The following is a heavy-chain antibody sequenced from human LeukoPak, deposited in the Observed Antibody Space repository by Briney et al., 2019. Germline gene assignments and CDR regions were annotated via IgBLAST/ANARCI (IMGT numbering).Heavy chain of an antibody. CDR1: GYTFTGYY. CDR2: INPNSGGT. J-gene: IGHJ5*02. CDR3: ARGKSSWSWNNWFDP. V-gene: IGHV1-2*06. Sequence: ASVKVSCKASGYTFTGYYMHWVRQAPGQGLEWMGRINPNSGGTNYAQKFQGRVTMTRDTSISTAYMELSRLRSDDTAVYYCARGKSSWSWNNWFDPWGQGTLVTVSS. D-gene: IGHD6-13*01.